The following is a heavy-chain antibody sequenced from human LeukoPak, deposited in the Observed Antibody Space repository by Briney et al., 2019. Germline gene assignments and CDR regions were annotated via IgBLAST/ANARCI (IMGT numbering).Heavy chain of an antibody. CDR2: TYYRSQQWHS. CDR3: GRETDFGVVTN. CDR1: GDSVSSNGAS. J-gene: IGHJ4*02. V-gene: IGHV6-1*01. D-gene: IGHD3-3*01. Sequence: PSQTLSLTCAISGDSVSSNGASWNRIRQSPSRGLEWLGRTYYRSQQWHSDYAPSVKGRITLNPDTSKNQFSLQLNSMTPEDTAVYYCGRETDFGVVTNWGQGTLVTVSS.